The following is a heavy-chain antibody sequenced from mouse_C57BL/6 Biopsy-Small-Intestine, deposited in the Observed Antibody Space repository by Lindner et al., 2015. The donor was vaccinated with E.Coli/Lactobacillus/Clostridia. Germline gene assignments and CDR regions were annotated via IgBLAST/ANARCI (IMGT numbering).Heavy chain of an antibody. CDR2: IIPILGIA. CDR3: ARERTNIGYCSSTSCYFDY. J-gene: IGHJ4*01. CDR1: GGTFSSYT. Sequence: SVKVSCKASGGTFSSYTISWVRQAPGQGLEWMGRIIPILGIANYAQKFQGRVTITADKSTSTAYMELSSLRSEDTAVYYCARERTNIGYCSSTSCYFDYWGQGTLVTVSS. D-gene: IGHD1-1*01. V-gene: IGHV1-74*01.